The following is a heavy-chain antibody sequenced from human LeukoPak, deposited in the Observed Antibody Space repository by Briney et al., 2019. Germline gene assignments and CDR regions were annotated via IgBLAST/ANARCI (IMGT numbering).Heavy chain of an antibody. D-gene: IGHD3-10*01. CDR3: TREVEGYSYASGRFLHFDP. V-gene: IGHV4-59*12. CDR2: IYYTGST. J-gene: IGHJ5*02. CDR1: GGSISTYY. Sequence: SETLSLTCAVSGGSISTYYWSWIRQPPGKGLEWIGFIYYTGSTKYNPSLKSRVTISLDTSKNQYSLTLSPVTAADTAVYYCTREVEGYSYASGRFLHFDPWGQGTLVTVSS.